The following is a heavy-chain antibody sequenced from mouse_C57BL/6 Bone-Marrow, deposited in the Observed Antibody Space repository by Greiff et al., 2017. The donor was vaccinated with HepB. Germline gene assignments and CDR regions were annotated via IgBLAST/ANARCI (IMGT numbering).Heavy chain of an antibody. CDR3: ARYSIYDGYDY. V-gene: IGHV1-64*01. CDR2: IHPNSGST. J-gene: IGHJ2*01. CDR1: GYTFTSHW. D-gene: IGHD2-3*01. Sequence: QVQLQQSGAELVKPGALVKLSCKASGYTFTSHWMHWVKQRPGQGLEWIGMIHPNSGSTNYNEKFKSKATLTVDKSSSTAYMQLSSLTSEDSAVYYCARYSIYDGYDYWGQGTTLTVSS.